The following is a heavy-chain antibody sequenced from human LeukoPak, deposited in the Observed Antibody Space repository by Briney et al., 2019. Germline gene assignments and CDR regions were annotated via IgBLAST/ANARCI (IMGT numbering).Heavy chain of an antibody. D-gene: IGHD4-11*01. CDR3: AREAPGHTTTYNSFDP. Sequence: SETLSLTCSVSAGSINSGSYFWGWIRQPPGKGLEWIGSIYYSGTTYYNPSLKSRVTMSVDTSTNQFSLELSSVTAADTAVYYCAREAPGHTTTYNSFDPWGQGILVTVSS. CDR2: IYYSGTT. CDR1: AGSINSGSYF. V-gene: IGHV4-39*07. J-gene: IGHJ5*02.